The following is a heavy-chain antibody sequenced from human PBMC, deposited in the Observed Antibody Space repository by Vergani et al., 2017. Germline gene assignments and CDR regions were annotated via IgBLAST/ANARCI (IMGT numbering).Heavy chain of an antibody. D-gene: IGHD6-13*01. CDR1: GFTFDDYG. CDR3: VKDMYSSPYYYYMDV. CDR2: INWNCGST. J-gene: IGHJ6*03. V-gene: IGHV3-20*04. Sequence: EVQLVESGGGVVRPGGSLRLSCTASGFTFDDYGMSWVRQAPGKGLEWVSGINWNCGSTGYADSVKGRFTISRDNAKNSLFLQMNSLTTEDTALYYCVKDMYSSPYYYYMDVWGKGTTVTVSS.